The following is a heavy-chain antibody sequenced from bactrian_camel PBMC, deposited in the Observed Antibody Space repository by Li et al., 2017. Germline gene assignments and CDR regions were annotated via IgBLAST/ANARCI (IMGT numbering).Heavy chain of an antibody. Sequence: HVQLVESGGGSVQAGGSLKLSCVASGNTPSTNSLGWFRQVPGKGREAVAVIYTGGLSAYYADSVKGRFTIIRANDKKTVHLQMNSLKPDDTAVYYCAADRRPVGAGIEYCAPLKRYGYRGQGTQVTVS. CDR2: IYTGGLSA. J-gene: IGHJ4*01. V-gene: IGHV3S54*01. D-gene: IGHD6*01. CDR1: GNTPSTNS. CDR3: AADRRPVGAGIEYCAPLKRYGY.